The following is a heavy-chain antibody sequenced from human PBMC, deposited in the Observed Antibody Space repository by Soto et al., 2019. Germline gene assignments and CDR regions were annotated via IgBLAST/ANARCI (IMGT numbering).Heavy chain of an antibody. V-gene: IGHV3-30*03. J-gene: IGHJ4*02. CDR2: ISYDGSNK. CDR1: GFTFSSYG. D-gene: IGHD3-10*01. Sequence: QVQLVESGGGVVQPGRTLRLSCAASGFTFSSYGMHWVRQAPGKGLEWVAVISYDGSNKYYADSVKGRFTISRDNSKNTLYLQMNSLRAEDTAVYYCAPWFGAFDYWGQGTLLTVSS. CDR3: APWFGAFDY.